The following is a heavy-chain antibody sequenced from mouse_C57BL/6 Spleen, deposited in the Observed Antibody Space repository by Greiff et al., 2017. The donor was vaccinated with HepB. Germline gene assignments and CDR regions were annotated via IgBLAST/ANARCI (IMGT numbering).Heavy chain of an antibody. J-gene: IGHJ3*01. CDR3: ARGDYDAPLAY. CDR2: ISYDGSN. CDR1: GYSITSGYY. D-gene: IGHD2-4*01. V-gene: IGHV3-6*01. Sequence: EVKLLESGPGLVNPSPSLSLTCSVTGYSITSGYYWNWIRQFPGNKLEWMGYISYDGSNNYNPSLKNRISITRDTSKNQFFLKLNSVTTEDTATYYCARGDYDAPLAYWCHGTLVTVSA.